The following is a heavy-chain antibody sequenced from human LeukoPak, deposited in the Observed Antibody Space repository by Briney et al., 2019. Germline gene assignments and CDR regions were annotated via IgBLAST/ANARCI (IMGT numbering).Heavy chain of an antibody. CDR2: IKQDGSEK. D-gene: IGHD3-22*01. Sequence: SGGSLRLSCTASGFTFGSWAIWVRQAPRKGLEWVASIKQDGSEKYYLDSVKGRFTMSRDSAKNSLYLQMSSLRAEDTAVYYCYDTSGHWGQGTLVTVSS. CDR1: GFTFGSW. J-gene: IGHJ4*02. V-gene: IGHV3-7*01. CDR3: YDTSGH.